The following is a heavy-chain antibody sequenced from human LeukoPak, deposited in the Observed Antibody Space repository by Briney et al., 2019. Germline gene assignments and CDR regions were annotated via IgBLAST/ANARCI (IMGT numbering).Heavy chain of an antibody. CDR2: IYSGGTT. V-gene: IGHV3-66*01. J-gene: IGHJ3*02. CDR3: ARDLETDISDAFDI. D-gene: IGHD3-9*01. Sequence: PSETLSLTCTVSGGSISSSSHYWGWIRQTPGKGLEWVSVIYSGGTTYYADSVKGRFTISRDNSKNTLYLQMNSLRAEDTAVYYCARDLETDISDAFDIWGQGTVVTVSS. CDR1: GGSISSSSHY.